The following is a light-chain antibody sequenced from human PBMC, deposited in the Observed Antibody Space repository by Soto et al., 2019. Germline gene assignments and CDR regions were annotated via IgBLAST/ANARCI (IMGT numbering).Light chain of an antibody. CDR2: AAS. CDR1: QGISNY. V-gene: IGKV1-27*01. Sequence: DVQMTQSPSSLSASVGDRVTITCRASQGISNYLAWYQQKPGKVPKLLIYAASTLQSGVPSRFSGSGSGTDFTLTISILQPEDVATYYCQKYNSALWTFGQGTKVEIK. J-gene: IGKJ1*01. CDR3: QKYNSALWT.